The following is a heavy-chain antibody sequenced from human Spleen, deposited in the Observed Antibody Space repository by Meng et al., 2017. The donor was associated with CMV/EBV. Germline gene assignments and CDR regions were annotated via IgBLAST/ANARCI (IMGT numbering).Heavy chain of an antibody. J-gene: IGHJ4*02. CDR3: ARDQSFDFWTGYFPY. D-gene: IGHD3/OR15-3a*01. CDR2: ISSRGNSI. V-gene: IGHV3-11*01. Sequence: GGSLRLSCAASGFTFSDYYMTWIRQAPGKGLEWVSYISSRGNSIYYADSVKGRFTVSRDNAKNSLYLEMNSLRVEDTAVYYCARDQSFDFWTGYFPYWGQGTLVTVSS. CDR1: GFTFSDYY.